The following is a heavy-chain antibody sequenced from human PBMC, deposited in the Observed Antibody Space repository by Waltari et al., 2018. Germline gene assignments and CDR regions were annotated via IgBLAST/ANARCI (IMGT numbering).Heavy chain of an antibody. V-gene: IGHV3-74*01. CDR3: GSDLTGVQDF. D-gene: IGHD2-8*01. CDR2: SDTVGMTT. Sequence: EVQLVESGGGLVQPGGSLRLSCAASGFTFSNYWMHWVRQGPGKGWVWVSGSDTVGMTTDYADSGKGRFIISRDNARNTLYLQMNSLRAEDTAIYYCGSDLTGVQDFWGPGTLVTVSS. J-gene: IGHJ4*02. CDR1: GFTFSNYW.